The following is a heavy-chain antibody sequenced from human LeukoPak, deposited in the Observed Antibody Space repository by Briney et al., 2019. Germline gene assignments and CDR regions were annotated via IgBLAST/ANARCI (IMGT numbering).Heavy chain of an antibody. CDR3: NTGLTVGATGY. CDR2: IKSKSDGGTT. V-gene: IGHV3-15*01. CDR1: GFTFSNYD. Sequence: KTGGSLRLSCTASGFTFSNYDMTWVRQAPGKGLEWVGRIKSKSDGGTTDYAAPVKGRFTVSRDDSKNTLFLEMNSLKTEDTAVYYCNTGLTVGATGYWGQGILVTVSS. D-gene: IGHD1-26*01. J-gene: IGHJ4*02.